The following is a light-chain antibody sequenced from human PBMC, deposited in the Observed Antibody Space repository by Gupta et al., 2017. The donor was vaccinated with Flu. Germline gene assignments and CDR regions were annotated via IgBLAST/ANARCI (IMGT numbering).Light chain of an antibody. CDR3: QVGENTGGDRWV. CDR2: KYK. J-gene: IGLJ2*01. Sequence: SSELTQPPSVSVSPGQTAKITCSGDSLPKQYAYWYQPQPGHAPVLVIYKYKERPAGGPERVSGSSSGTTATVTISGVHGEEEADYYCQVGENTGGDRWVFGGGTKLAVL. CDR1: SLPKQY. V-gene: IGLV3-25*02.